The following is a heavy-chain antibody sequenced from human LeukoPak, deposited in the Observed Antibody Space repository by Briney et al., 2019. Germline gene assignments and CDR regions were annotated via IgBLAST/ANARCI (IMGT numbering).Heavy chain of an antibody. CDR2: ISGSGGST. Sequence: GGSLRLSCAASRFTFSSYDMSWVRQAPGKGQEWVSAISGSGGSTYYADSVKDRFTISRDNSKNTLYLQMNSLRAEDTAVYYCARHYGSGSYYPSYWGQGTLVTVSS. J-gene: IGHJ4*02. CDR3: ARHYGSGSYYPSY. V-gene: IGHV3-23*01. CDR1: RFTFSSYD. D-gene: IGHD1-26*01.